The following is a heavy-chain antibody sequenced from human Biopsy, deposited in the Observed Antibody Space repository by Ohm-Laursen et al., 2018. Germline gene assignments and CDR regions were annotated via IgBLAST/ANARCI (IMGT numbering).Heavy chain of an antibody. V-gene: IGHV3-21*01. CDR2: ISETSSHI. J-gene: IGHJ6*02. CDR1: GFSVSSYD. CDR3: ARDSSRRAREGGMDV. Sequence: SLRLSCAASGFSVSSYDMHWVRQAPGKGLEWISYISETSSHIHDADSVRGRFTVARDIAKNSLYLQLNSLRVEDTAVYYCARDSSRRAREGGMDVWGQGTTVTVSS. D-gene: IGHD6-6*01.